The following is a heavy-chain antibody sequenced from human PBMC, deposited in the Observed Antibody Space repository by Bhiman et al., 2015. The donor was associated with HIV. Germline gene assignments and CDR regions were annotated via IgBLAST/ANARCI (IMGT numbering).Heavy chain of an antibody. CDR3: ARGTYDYDSSAYPPDY. Sequence: EVQVVESGGGLVQPGGSLRLSCVASGFTFSSYEMHWVRQAPGKGLEWVSSISSSGSTIYYADSVKGRFTISRDNANAKNALYLQMNSLRAEDTAVYYCARGTYDYDSSAYPPDYWGQGTLVTVSS. D-gene: IGHD3-22*01. V-gene: IGHV3-48*03. CDR2: ISSSGSTI. J-gene: IGHJ4*02. CDR1: GFTFSSYE.